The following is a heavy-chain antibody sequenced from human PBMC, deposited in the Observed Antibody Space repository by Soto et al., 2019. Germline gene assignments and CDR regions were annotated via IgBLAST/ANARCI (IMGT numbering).Heavy chain of an antibody. D-gene: IGHD3-3*01. V-gene: IGHV1-69*06. CDR2: IVPMFGTS. CDR1: GGTSTRYA. Sequence: QERLVQSGAEVRKPGSSVKVSCKVTGGTSTRYAINWVRQAPGQGLEWMGGIVPMFGTSKYAQKFQGRVTITADTSTNIADMELRSLRSEGTAVYYCNRGSEYDFWSGYLWGQGTLVSVSS. CDR3: NRGSEYDFWSGYL. J-gene: IGHJ4*02.